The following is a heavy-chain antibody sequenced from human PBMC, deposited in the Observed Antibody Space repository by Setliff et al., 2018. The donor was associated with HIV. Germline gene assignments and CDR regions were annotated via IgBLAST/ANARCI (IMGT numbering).Heavy chain of an antibody. D-gene: IGHD2-15*01. CDR3: ARGLGGGLEGSDYMDV. Sequence: GASVKVSCKASGYSFTGYYIHWVRQAPGQGLEWMGWINPNTGGTNCAQRFQGRVTMTRDTSISTAYMEVSRLRSDDTAVYYCARGLGGGLEGSDYMDVWGKGTTVTVS. V-gene: IGHV1-2*02. CDR1: GYSFTGYY. J-gene: IGHJ6*03. CDR2: INPNTGGT.